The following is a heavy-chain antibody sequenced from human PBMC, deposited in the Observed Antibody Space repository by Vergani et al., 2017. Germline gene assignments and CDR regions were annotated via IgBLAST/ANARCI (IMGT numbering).Heavy chain of an antibody. J-gene: IGHJ5*02. CDR1: GFTFSNAW. Sequence: EVQLVESGGGLVKPGGSLRLSCAASGFTFSNAWMSWVRQAPGKGLEWVGRIKSKTDGGTTDYAAPVKGRFTISRDDSKNTLYLQMNSLKTEDTAVYYCAREARGGVVLMVYAIPPSANWFDPWGQGTLVTVSS. CDR3: AREARGGVVLMVYAIPPSANWFDP. V-gene: IGHV3-15*01. CDR2: IKSKTDGGTT. D-gene: IGHD2-8*01.